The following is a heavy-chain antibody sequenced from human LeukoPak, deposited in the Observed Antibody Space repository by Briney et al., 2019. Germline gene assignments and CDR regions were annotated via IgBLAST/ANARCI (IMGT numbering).Heavy chain of an antibody. Sequence: GASVKVSCKASGGAFSSYAISWVRQAPGQGLEWMGGIIPIFGTANYAQKFQGRVTITADESTSTAYMELSSLRSEDTAVYYCARHGTTGIGYYYYMDVWGKGTTVTVSS. V-gene: IGHV1-69*13. J-gene: IGHJ6*03. D-gene: IGHD1-1*01. CDR1: GGAFSSYA. CDR3: ARHGTTGIGYYYYMDV. CDR2: IIPIFGTA.